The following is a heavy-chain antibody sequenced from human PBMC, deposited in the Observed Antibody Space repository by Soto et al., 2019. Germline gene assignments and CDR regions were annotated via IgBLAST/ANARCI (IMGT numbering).Heavy chain of an antibody. CDR1: GYTFTGYY. V-gene: IGHV1-2*04. Sequence: GESLKISCKASGYTFTGYYMHWVRQAPGQGLEWMGWINPNSGGTNYAQKFQGWVTMTRDTSISTAYMELSRLRSDDTAVYYCARPREKLTRGYDFVNAFDIWGQGTMVTVSS. CDR3: ARPREKLTRGYDFVNAFDI. D-gene: IGHD1-20*01. J-gene: IGHJ3*02. CDR2: INPNSGGT.